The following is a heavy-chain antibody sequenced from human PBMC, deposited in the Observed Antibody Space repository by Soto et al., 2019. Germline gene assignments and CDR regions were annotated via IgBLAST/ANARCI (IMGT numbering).Heavy chain of an antibody. V-gene: IGHV4-59*01. Sequence: SATLSLTCTVSGGSISSYYWSWIRQPPGKGLEWIGYIYYSGSTNYNPSLKSRVTISVDTSKNQFSLKLSSVTAADTAVFYCARVTYYDILTGYSGPMDVWGQGTTVTVSS. CDR1: GGSISSYY. D-gene: IGHD3-9*01. CDR3: ARVTYYDILTGYSGPMDV. J-gene: IGHJ6*02. CDR2: IYYSGST.